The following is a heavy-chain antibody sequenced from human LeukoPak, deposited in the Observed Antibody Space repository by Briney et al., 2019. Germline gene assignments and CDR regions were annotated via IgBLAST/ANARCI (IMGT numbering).Heavy chain of an antibody. J-gene: IGHJ5*02. D-gene: IGHD6-19*01. CDR3: ARETVAGTNWFDP. CDR1: GYTFTNYG. Sequence: ASVKVSCKASGYTFTNYGISWVRQAPRQGLEWMGWISGYNGNTNYAQKLQDRVTMTTDTSTSTAYMELKSLRSDDTAVYYCARETVAGTNWFDPWGQGTLVTVSS. CDR2: ISGYNGNT. V-gene: IGHV1-18*01.